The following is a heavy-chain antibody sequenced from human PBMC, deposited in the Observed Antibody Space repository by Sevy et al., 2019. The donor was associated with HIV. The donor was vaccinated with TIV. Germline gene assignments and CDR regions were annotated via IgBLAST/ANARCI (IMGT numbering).Heavy chain of an antibody. V-gene: IGHV3-33*01. CDR3: AGDGLGIAIWAGGGGGMDV. D-gene: IGHD3-3*01. CDR2: IRYDGSNK. Sequence: GGSLRLSCAASGFTLSSYGMHWVRQAPGKGLEWVAVIRYDGSNKYYADSVKGRFTISRDNSKNTLYLQMNSLRAEDAAVYYGAGDGLGIAIWAGGGGGMDVWGQGTTVPVSS. CDR1: GFTLSSYG. J-gene: IGHJ6*02.